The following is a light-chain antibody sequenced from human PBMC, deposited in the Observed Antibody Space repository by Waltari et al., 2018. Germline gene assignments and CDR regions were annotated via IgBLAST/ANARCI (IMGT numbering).Light chain of an antibody. V-gene: IGLV2-11*01. CDR1: SSDVGGYAY. CDR3: CSYAGSYTHVV. J-gene: IGLJ2*01. CDR2: DVT. Sequence: QSALTQPRSVSGSPGQSVTISCTGTSSDVGGYAYVPWYQHPPGKAPKLMICDVTKRPSGVPDRFSGSKAGNTASLTISGLQAEDEADYYCCSYAGSYTHVVFGGGTKLTVL.